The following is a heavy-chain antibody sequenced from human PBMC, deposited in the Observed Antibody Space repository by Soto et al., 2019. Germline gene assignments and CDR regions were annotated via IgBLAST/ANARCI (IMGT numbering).Heavy chain of an antibody. V-gene: IGHV3-30-3*01. CDR1: GFTFSSYA. Sequence: GGSLRLSCAASGFTFSSYAMHWVRQAPGKGLEWVAVISYGGSNKYYADSVKGRFTISRDNSKNTLYLQMNSLRAEDTAVYYCARAPGGSYYHDAFDIWGQGTMVTVSS. J-gene: IGHJ3*02. CDR2: ISYGGSNK. D-gene: IGHD1-26*01. CDR3: ARAPGGSYYHDAFDI.